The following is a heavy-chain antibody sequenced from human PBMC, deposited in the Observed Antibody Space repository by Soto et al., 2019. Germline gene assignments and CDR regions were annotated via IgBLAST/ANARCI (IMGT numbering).Heavy chain of an antibody. CDR3: ARSTRLHFFAMDV. CDR2: IDWDDNK. CDR1: GFSLSTEKMR. D-gene: IGHD5-12*01. Sequence: SGPTLVNPTQTLRLTCNFSGFSLSTEKMRLGWIRQSPGKALEWLARIDWDDNKFYRTSLKTRLTISKETSKDQVVLTMTNMDPVDSGTYYCARSTRLHFFAMDVWGQGTTVTVSS. V-gene: IGHV2-70*04. J-gene: IGHJ6*02.